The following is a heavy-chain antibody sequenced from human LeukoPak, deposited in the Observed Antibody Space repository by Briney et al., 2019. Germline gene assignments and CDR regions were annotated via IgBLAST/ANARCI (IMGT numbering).Heavy chain of an antibody. CDR2: ISASGGST. CDR1: GFSFSSFA. Sequence: PGGSLRLSCAASGFSFSSFAMAWVRQAPGKGLEWVSDISASGGSTNYADSVKGRFTISRDNSKNTLYLQMNSLRAEDTAVYYCAGLSYDSSGYAYTLSDYWGQGTLVTVSS. D-gene: IGHD3-22*01. CDR3: AGLSYDSSGYAYTLSDY. V-gene: IGHV3-23*01. J-gene: IGHJ4*02.